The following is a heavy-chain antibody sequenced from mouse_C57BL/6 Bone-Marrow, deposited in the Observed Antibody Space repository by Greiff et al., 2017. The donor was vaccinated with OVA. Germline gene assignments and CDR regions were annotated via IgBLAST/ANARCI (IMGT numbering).Heavy chain of an antibody. CDR2: IYPGNSDT. Sequence: VQLQQSGTVLARPGASVKMSCKTSGYTFTSYWMHWVKQRPGQGLEWIGAIYPGNSDTSYNQKFKGKAKLTAVTSASTAYMELRSLTNEDSAVYYGTIMAIDYDYYGGVFDYWGQGTTLTGSS. D-gene: IGHD1-2*01. V-gene: IGHV1-5*01. CDR1: GYTFTSYW. J-gene: IGHJ2*01. CDR3: TIMAIDYDYYGGVFDY.